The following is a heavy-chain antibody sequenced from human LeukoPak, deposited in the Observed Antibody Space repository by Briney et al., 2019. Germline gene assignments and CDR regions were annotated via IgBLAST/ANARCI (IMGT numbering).Heavy chain of an antibody. D-gene: IGHD2-15*01. J-gene: IGHJ4*02. CDR3: ARDLGGPYCSGGSCYEGY. V-gene: IGHV3-21*01. CDR1: GFTFSSYS. CDR2: ISSSSSYI. Sequence: PGGSLRLSCAASGFTFSSYSMNWVRQAPGKGLEWVSSISSSSSYIYYADSVKGRFTISRDNAKNSLYLQMNSLRAEDTAVYYCARDLGGPYCSGGSCYEGYWGQGTLVTVSS.